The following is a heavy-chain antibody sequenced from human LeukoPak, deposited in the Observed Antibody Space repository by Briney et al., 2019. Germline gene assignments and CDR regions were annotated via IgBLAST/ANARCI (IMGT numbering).Heavy chain of an antibody. J-gene: IGHJ4*02. Sequence: ASVKVSCKASGYTFTSYGISWVRQAPGQGLEWMGWISAYNGNTNYAQKLQGRVTMTTDTSTSTAYMELRSLRSDDTAVYYCARVPSRYYDILTGYYQVNYFDYWGQGTLVTVSS. V-gene: IGHV1-18*01. CDR1: GYTFTSYG. D-gene: IGHD3-9*01. CDR3: ARVPSRYYDILTGYYQVNYFDY. CDR2: ISAYNGNT.